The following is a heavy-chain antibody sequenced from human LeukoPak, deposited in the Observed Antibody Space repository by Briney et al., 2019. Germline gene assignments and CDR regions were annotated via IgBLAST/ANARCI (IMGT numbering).Heavy chain of an antibody. V-gene: IGHV3-7*05. CDR2: IKQDGRET. CDR1: GPFKFKNYW. J-gene: IGHJ6*02. CDR3: GRGHYGMDV. Sequence: GGSLRLSCVASGPFKFKNYWMTRVRQAPGKGLEWVTTIKQDGRETYYVDSVKGRFTLSRDNAKNSLLLQMNSLRAEDTAVYYCGRGHYGMDVWGQGTSVTVSS.